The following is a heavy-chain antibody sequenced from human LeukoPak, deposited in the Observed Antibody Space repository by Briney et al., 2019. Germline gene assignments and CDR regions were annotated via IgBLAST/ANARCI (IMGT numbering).Heavy chain of an antibody. J-gene: IGHJ3*02. V-gene: IGHV4-39*07. CDR2: IYDSGTT. CDR1: GGSISSNSYY. Sequence: SETLSLTRTVSGGSISSNSYYWGWIRQPPGKGLEWIGSIYDSGTTYYNPSLKSRVTISVDTSKNQFSLNLTSVAAADTAVYYCARASSGPTKIVGWEDGFDIWGQGTMVTVSS. D-gene: IGHD6-19*01. CDR3: ARASSGPTKIVGWEDGFDI.